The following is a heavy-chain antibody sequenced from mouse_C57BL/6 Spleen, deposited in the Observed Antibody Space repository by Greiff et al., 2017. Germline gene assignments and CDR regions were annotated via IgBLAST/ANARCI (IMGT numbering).Heavy chain of an antibody. D-gene: IGHD2-4*01. Sequence: VQRVESGAELARPGASVKLSCKASGYTFTSYGISWVKQRTGQGLEWIGEIYPRSGNTYYNEKFKGKATLTADKSSSTAYMELRSLTSEDSAVYFCARWDDYDGYFDVWGTGTTVTVSS. V-gene: IGHV1-81*01. CDR2: IYPRSGNT. J-gene: IGHJ1*03. CDR1: GYTFTSYG. CDR3: ARWDDYDGYFDV.